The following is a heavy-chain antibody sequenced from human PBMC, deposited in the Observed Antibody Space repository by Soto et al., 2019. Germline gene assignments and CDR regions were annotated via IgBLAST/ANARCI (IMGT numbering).Heavy chain of an antibody. V-gene: IGHV1-2*04. Sequence: GASVKVSCKASGYTFTGYYMHWVRQAPGQGLEWMGWINPNSGGTNYAQKFQGWVTMTRDTSISTAYMELSRLRSDDTAVYYCARADYDFWSGYYTDYYYGMDVWGQGTTVTVSS. J-gene: IGHJ6*02. CDR2: INPNSGGT. D-gene: IGHD3-3*01. CDR3: ARADYDFWSGYYTDYYYGMDV. CDR1: GYTFTGYY.